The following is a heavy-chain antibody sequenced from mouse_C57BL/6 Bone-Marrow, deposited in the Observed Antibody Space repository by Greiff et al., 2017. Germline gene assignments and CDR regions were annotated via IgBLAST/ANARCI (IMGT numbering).Heavy chain of an antibody. CDR2: ILPGSGST. V-gene: IGHV1-9*01. D-gene: IGHD1-1*01. CDR3: ARKGSSYPNWYFDV. J-gene: IGHJ1*03. Sequence: VQLQESGAELMKPGASVKLSCKATGYTFTGYWIEWVKQRPGHGLEWIGEILPGSGSTNYNEKFKGKATLTVDTSSSTAYMQLSSLTSEDSAVYYCARKGSSYPNWYFDVWGTGTTVTVSS. CDR1: GYTFTGYW.